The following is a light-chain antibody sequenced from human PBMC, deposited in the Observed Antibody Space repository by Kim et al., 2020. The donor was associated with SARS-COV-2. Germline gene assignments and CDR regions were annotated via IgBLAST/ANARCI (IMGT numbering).Light chain of an antibody. Sequence: ASVGDRVSSSCRASQSVSGWLAWYQQKPGRAPKVLIYDAFSLESGVPSRFSGSGSGTEFTLTISSLQPDDFATYYCQQYDNYPWTFGQGTKVDIK. J-gene: IGKJ1*01. CDR3: QQYDNYPWT. CDR2: DAF. V-gene: IGKV1-5*01. CDR1: QSVSGW.